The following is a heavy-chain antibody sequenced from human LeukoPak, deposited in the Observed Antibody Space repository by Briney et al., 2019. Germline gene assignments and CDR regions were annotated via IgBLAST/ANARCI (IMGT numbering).Heavy chain of an antibody. CDR2: IYYSGST. Sequence: SETLCLTCTVSGGSISSGDYYWNWIRQPPGKGLEWIGYIYYSGSTNYNPSLKSRVTISVDTSKNQFSLKLSSVTAADTAVYYCARSSWGSGSYFHFDYWGQGTLVTVSS. CDR3: ARSSWGSGSYFHFDY. CDR1: GGSISSGDYY. D-gene: IGHD3-10*01. J-gene: IGHJ4*02. V-gene: IGHV4-61*08.